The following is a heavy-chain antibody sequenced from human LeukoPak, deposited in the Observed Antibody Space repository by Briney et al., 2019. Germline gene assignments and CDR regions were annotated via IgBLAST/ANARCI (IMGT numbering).Heavy chain of an antibody. V-gene: IGHV3-23*01. D-gene: IGHD3-22*01. CDR2: IGGGGTNT. J-gene: IGHJ4*02. CDR1: GFTFTDLA. Sequence: GWSLRLSCAASGFTFTDLAMNWVRQAPWKRLKWVSGIGGGGTNTDYADSVKGRFTISRDNSKNTLTLQMSSLRADDTAVYFCAKDARGYHRPIDHWGQGILVTVSS. CDR3: AKDARGYHRPIDH.